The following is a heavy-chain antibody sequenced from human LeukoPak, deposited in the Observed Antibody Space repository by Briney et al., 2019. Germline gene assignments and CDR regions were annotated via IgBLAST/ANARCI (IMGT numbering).Heavy chain of an antibody. D-gene: IGHD1-26*01. CDR3: ARDPIVGATTAFDI. J-gene: IGHJ3*02. V-gene: IGHV1-18*01. CDR1: GYTFTSYG. Sequence: ASVKVSCKASGYTFTSYGISWVRQAPGQGLEWMGWISAYNGNTNYAQKLQGRVTVTTDTSTSTAYMELSRLRSDDTAVYYCARDPIVGATTAFDIWGQGTMVTVSS. CDR2: ISAYNGNT.